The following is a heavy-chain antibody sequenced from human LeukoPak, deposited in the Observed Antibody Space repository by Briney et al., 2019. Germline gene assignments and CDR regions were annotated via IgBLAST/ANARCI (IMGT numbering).Heavy chain of an antibody. CDR2: ISSSSSTI. J-gene: IGHJ4*02. Sequence: GGSLRLSCAASGFTFSSYSMNWVRQAPGKGLEWVSYISSSSSTIYYADSVKGRFTISRDNAKSSLYLQMNSLRAEDTAVYYCAREVEGLDYWGQGTLVTVSS. CDR1: GFTFSSYS. V-gene: IGHV3-48*01. D-gene: IGHD2-15*01. CDR3: AREVEGLDY.